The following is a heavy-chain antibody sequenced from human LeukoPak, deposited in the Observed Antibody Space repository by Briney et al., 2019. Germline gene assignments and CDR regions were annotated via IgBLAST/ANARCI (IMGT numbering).Heavy chain of an antibody. CDR2: ISGSGGST. Sequence: PGGSLRLSCAASGFTFSSYAMSWVRQAPGKGLEWVSAISGSGGSTYYADSVKGRFTISRDNSKNTLYLQMTSLRAEDTAVYYCAKDLNGDYVSLFDYWGQGTLVTVSS. D-gene: IGHD4-17*01. J-gene: IGHJ4*02. V-gene: IGHV3-23*01. CDR3: AKDLNGDYVSLFDY. CDR1: GFTFSSYA.